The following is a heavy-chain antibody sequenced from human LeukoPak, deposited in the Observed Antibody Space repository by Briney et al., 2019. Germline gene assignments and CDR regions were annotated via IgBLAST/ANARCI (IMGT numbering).Heavy chain of an antibody. V-gene: IGHV3-74*01. J-gene: IGHJ5*02. CDR2: INSDGSST. Sequence: PGGSLRLSCAASGFTFSSYWMHWVRQAPGKGLVWVSRINSDGSSTSYADSVKGRFTISRDNAKNTLYLQMNSLRAEDTAVYYCATCTSRAKNCFDPWGQGTLVTVSS. CDR1: GFTFSSYW. CDR3: ATCTSRAKNCFDP. D-gene: IGHD2-2*01.